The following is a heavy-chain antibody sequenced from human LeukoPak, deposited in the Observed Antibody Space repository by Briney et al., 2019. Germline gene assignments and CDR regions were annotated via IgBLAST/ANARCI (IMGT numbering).Heavy chain of an antibody. V-gene: IGHV1-24*01. J-gene: IGHJ4*02. CDR3: ATAYGGNLVDY. Sequence: GASVKVSCKVSGYTLTDLSVHWVRQAPGKGLEWMGGFTLEDAETTYAQKLQGRVTMTEDTSTDTAYMELSSLRSDDTAVYYCATAYGGNLVDYWGQGTLVTVSS. CDR2: FTLEDAET. D-gene: IGHD4/OR15-4a*01. CDR1: GYTLTDLS.